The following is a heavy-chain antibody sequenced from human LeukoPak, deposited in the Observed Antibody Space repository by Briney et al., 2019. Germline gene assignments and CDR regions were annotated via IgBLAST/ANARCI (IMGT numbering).Heavy chain of an antibody. CDR3: ARAEDIVATGALDY. Sequence: GGSLRLSCAASGFTLSSNYMSWVRHAPWKGLEWGSVLYSGGSTYHSDSVKGRFTISSDNSKNTLHLQMNSLSTEDTAVYYCARAEDIVATGALDYWGQGTLVTVSS. D-gene: IGHD5-12*01. CDR1: GFTLSSNY. CDR2: LYSGGST. J-gene: IGHJ4*02. V-gene: IGHV3-53*01.